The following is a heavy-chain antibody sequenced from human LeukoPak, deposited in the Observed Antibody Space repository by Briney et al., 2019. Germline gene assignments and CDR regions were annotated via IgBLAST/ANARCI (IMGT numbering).Heavy chain of an antibody. Sequence: PSETLSLTCTVSGGSISSSSYYWGWIRQPPGTGLEWIGSIYYSGSTYYNPSLKSRVTISVDTSKNQFSLKLSSVTAADTAVYNCARHRTGGYVDYWGQGTLVTVSS. J-gene: IGHJ4*02. CDR3: ARHRTGGYVDY. CDR2: IYYSGST. D-gene: IGHD2-15*01. V-gene: IGHV4-39*01. CDR1: GGSISSSSYY.